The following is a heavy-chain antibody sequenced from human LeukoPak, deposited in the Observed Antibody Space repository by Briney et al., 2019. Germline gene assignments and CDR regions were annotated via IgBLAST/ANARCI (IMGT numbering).Heavy chain of an antibody. D-gene: IGHD3-22*01. CDR3: ATPSFTYYDSSGYYPNGDY. J-gene: IGHJ4*02. CDR1: GFTFSSYA. V-gene: IGHV3-23*01. Sequence: GGSLRLSCAASGFTFSSYAMSWVRQAPGKGLEWVSAISGSGGSTYYADSVKGRFTTSRDNSKNTLYLQMNSLRAEDTAVYYCATPSFTYYDSSGYYPNGDYWGQGTLVTVSS. CDR2: ISGSGGST.